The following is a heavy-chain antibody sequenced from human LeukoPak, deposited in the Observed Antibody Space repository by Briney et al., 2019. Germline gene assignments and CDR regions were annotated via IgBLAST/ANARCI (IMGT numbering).Heavy chain of an antibody. CDR2: IYPRDSIT. Sequence: GESLKISCRGSGYGFTSYWIVWVRQMPGKGLEWMGIIYPRDSITRYSPSFQGQVTISADKSISTAYLQWSSLKASDTAMYYCARRGDDSSGYYSLDSWGQGTLVTVSS. D-gene: IGHD3-22*01. CDR3: ARRGDDSSGYYSLDS. J-gene: IGHJ4*02. CDR1: GYGFTSYW. V-gene: IGHV5-51*01.